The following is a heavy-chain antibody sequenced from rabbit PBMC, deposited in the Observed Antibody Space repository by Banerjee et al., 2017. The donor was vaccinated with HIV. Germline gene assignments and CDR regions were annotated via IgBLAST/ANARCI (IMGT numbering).Heavy chain of an antibody. CDR2: IEGGSSAFS. D-gene: IGHD8-1*01. V-gene: IGHV1S45*01. CDR1: GFSFSNKAV. Sequence: QEQLVESGGGLVKPEGSLKLSCTASGFSFSNKAVMCWVRQAPGKGLEWIACIEGGSSAFSYFASWAKGRFTISKTSSTTVTLQMTSLTAADTATYFCARDSGSSFSSYGMDLWGPGTLVTDS. J-gene: IGHJ6*01. CDR3: ARDSGSSFSSYGMDL.